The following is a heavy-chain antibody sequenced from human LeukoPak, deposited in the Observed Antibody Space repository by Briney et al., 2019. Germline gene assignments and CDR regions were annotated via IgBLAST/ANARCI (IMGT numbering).Heavy chain of an antibody. J-gene: IGHJ4*02. CDR2: IITNLAST. D-gene: IGHD5-12*01. V-gene: IGHV1-69*05. CDR1: GTTFSGYA. Sequence: ASVKVSCTASGTTFSGYAISWVRQAPGQGLEWMGGIITNLASTNYAQKFQGRVTITTDDSTSTAYMELRSLRSEDSALYYCALAFSGYDRWFPEPPDQWGQGTLVTVSS. CDR3: ALAFSGYDRWFPEPPDQ.